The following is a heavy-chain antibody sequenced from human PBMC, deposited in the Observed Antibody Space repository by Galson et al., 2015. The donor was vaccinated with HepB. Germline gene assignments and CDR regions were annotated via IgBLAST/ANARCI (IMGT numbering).Heavy chain of an antibody. D-gene: IGHD3-10*01. Sequence: SLRLSCAASGFTFNNYGMAWVCQAPGKGPEWVSTITASGGDTFYAGSVKGRFTTSRDNSKNMFFLQMNSLRAEDSAEYYCAKRSASGAYYDSWGQGTLVTVSS. V-gene: IGHV3-23*01. CDR1: GFTFNNYG. J-gene: IGHJ4*02. CDR2: ITASGGDT. CDR3: AKRSASGAYYDS.